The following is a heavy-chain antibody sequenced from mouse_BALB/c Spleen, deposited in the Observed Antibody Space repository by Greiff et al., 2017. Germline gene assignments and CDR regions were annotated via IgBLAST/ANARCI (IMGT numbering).Heavy chain of an antibody. CDR3: TRGLYDYDDWFAY. J-gene: IGHJ3*01. V-gene: IGHV1-5*01. CDR2: IYPGNSDT. CDR1: GYSFTSYW. Sequence: VQLKQSGTVLARPGASVKMSCKASGYSFTSYWMHWVKQRPGQGLEWIGAIYPGNSDTSYNQKFKGKAKLTAVTSASTAYMELSSLTNEDSAVYYCTRGLYDYDDWFAYWGQGTLVTVSA. D-gene: IGHD2-4*01.